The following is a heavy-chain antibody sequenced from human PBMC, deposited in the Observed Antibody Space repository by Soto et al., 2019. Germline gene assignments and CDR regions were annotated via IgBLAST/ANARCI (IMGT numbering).Heavy chain of an antibody. CDR2: IYWVDDT. CDR3: ARIASMGGTTWLPGY. V-gene: IGHV2-5*02. Sequence: QIPLEESGPTLVKPTQTLTLTCTFSWFALTTIRVGVASIRQPPRNALEWLALIYWVDDTRYTPSLKGRLAITQSTSKDQVALTRTNVDPVETATYYCARIASMGGTTWLPGYWGHGILVTVGS. J-gene: IGHJ4*01. D-gene: IGHD5-12*01. CDR1: WFALTTIRVG.